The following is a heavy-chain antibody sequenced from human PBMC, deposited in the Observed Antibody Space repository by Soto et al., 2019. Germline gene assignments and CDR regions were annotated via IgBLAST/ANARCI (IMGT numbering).Heavy chain of an antibody. CDR3: ARSLTTLTTLLDY. J-gene: IGHJ4*02. D-gene: IGHD4-17*01. V-gene: IGHV1-46*01. CDR1: GYTFTSYY. Sequence: ASVKVSCKASGYTFTSYYMHWVRQAPGQGLEWMGIINPSGGSTSYAQKFQGRVTMTRDTSISTAYMELSRLRSDDTAVYYCARSLTTLTTLLDYWGQGTLVTVSS. CDR2: INPSGGST.